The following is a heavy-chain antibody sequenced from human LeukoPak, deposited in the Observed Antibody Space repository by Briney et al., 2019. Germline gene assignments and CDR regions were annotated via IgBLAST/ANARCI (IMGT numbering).Heavy chain of an antibody. D-gene: IGHD3-10*02. CDR3: ARVGVTTYGPRAYYYYYYMDV. V-gene: IGHV3-21*01. CDR2: ISSSSSYI. Sequence: GGSLRLSCAASGFTFSSYSMNWVRQAPGKGLEWVSSISSSSSYIYYADSVKGRFTISRDNAKNSLYLQMNSLRAEDTAVYYCARVGVTTYGPRAYYYYYYMDVWGKGTTVTVSS. J-gene: IGHJ6*03. CDR1: GFTFSSYS.